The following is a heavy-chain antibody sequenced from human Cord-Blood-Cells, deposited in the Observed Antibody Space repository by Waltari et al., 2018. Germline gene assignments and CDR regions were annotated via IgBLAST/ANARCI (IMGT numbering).Heavy chain of an antibody. J-gene: IGHJ4*02. V-gene: IGHV1-69*06. Sequence: QVHLVQSGAEVKKPGSSVKVSCKASGVTFSSYAICWVRQAPGQGLEWMGGIIPILGTASYALKFQGRVTITADKSTSTAYMELSSLRSEDTAVYYCARGYSSSWYFDYWGQGTLVTVSS. CDR2: IIPILGTA. CDR1: GVTFSSYA. CDR3: ARGYSSSWYFDY. D-gene: IGHD6-13*01.